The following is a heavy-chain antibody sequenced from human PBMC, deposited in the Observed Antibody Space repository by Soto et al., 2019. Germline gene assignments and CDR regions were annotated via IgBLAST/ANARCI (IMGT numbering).Heavy chain of an antibody. D-gene: IGHD4-17*01. CDR1: GFTFSSYA. J-gene: IGHJ6*02. CDR3: ARALSYGGKRGAYYYYGMDV. CDR2: ISYDGSNK. Sequence: QVQLVESGGGVVQPGRSLRLSCAASGFTFSSYAMHWVRQAPGKGLEWVAVISYDGSNKYYADSVKGRFTISRDNTKNTLYLQMNSLRAEDTAVYYCARALSYGGKRGAYYYYGMDVWGQGTTVTVSS. V-gene: IGHV3-30-3*01.